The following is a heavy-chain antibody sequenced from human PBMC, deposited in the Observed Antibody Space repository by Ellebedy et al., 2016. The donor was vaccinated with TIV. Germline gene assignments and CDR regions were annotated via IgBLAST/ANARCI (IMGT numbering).Heavy chain of an antibody. D-gene: IGHD1-26*01. V-gene: IGHV1-18*04. J-gene: IGHJ4*02. CDR2: ISTYSGST. Sequence: ASVKVSCKASGYTFSSYGFSWVRQAPGQGLEWMGWISTYSGSTKYAQKFQGRVTMTTDTSTTTTYMELRSLSSDDTAVYYCARDLHSGSYYGGYWGQGTLVTVSS. CDR1: GYTFSSYG. CDR3: ARDLHSGSYYGGY.